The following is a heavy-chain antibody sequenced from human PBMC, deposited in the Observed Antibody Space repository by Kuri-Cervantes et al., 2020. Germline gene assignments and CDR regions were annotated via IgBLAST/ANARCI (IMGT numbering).Heavy chain of an antibody. D-gene: IGHD2-2*01. J-gene: IGHJ4*02. CDR2: IGTAGDT. CDR1: GFTFSSYD. CDR3: ARDSPYCSSASWYGFYDY. V-gene: IGHV3-13*01. Sequence: GESLKISCAASGFTFSSYDMHWVRQATGKGLEWVSAIGTAGDTYYPGSVKGRFTISRDNAKNSLYLQVNSLRDEDTAVYYCARDSPYCSSASWYGFYDYWGQGTLVTVSS.